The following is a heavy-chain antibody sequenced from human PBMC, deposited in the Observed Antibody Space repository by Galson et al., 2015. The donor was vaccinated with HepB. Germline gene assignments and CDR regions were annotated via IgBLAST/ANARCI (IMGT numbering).Heavy chain of an antibody. V-gene: IGHV4-4*08. CDR2: FFSNGNN. CDR1: NGSMGSSY. Sequence: SETLSLTCTVSNGSMGSSYWTWVRQAPGKGLEWVGYFFSNGNNNYNPSLKSRVTISVDKSKKQFSLKLTSVTAADTAIYYCVRATDCGGDCYWYFDLWGRGTLVTVYS. J-gene: IGHJ2*01. CDR3: VRATDCGGDCYWYFDL. D-gene: IGHD2-21*02.